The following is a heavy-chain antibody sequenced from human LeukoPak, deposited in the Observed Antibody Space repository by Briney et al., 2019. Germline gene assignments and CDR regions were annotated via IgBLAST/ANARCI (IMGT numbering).Heavy chain of an antibody. CDR2: LSGSGGGA. Sequence: GGALRLSCAASGVTLSSDAMSWGRQAPGEGLEWVSALSGSGGGAYYADSVKGRVSISRNNSKNTLYLPMKSLRAEDTAVYSCAKVSEEREYTSGWYVEGYYFDYWGQGTLVTVSS. CDR3: AKVSEEREYTSGWYVEGYYFDY. D-gene: IGHD6-19*01. CDR1: GVTLSSDA. J-gene: IGHJ4*02. V-gene: IGHV3-23*01.